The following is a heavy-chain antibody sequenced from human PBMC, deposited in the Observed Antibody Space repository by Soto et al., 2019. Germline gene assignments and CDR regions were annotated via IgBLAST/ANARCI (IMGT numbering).Heavy chain of an antibody. CDR1: GGSISSYY. D-gene: IGHD2-21*02. CDR2: IYHSAST. V-gene: IGHV4-59*08. Sequence: PSETLSLTCTVSGGSISSYYWHWIRQPPGKGLEWIGYIYHSASTKYSPSLKSRVTTSVDTSKNQVSLNLSSVTAADTAVYYCARHSPYCGGDCYSLDYWGQGTQVTVSS. J-gene: IGHJ4*02. CDR3: ARHSPYCGGDCYSLDY.